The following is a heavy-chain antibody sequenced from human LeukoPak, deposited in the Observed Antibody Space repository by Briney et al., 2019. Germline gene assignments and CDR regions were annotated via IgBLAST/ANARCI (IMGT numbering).Heavy chain of an antibody. V-gene: IGHV3-66*01. CDR2: IYSGGST. D-gene: IGHD2-15*01. Sequence: GGSLRLSCAASGFSVSRNYMTWVRQAPGEGLEWVSLIYSGGSTSYADSVKGRFTISRDNAKNSLYLQMNSLRAEDTALYYCARGSAVVVVAANFDYWGQGTLVTVSS. J-gene: IGHJ4*02. CDR3: ARGSAVVVVAANFDY. CDR1: GFSVSRNY.